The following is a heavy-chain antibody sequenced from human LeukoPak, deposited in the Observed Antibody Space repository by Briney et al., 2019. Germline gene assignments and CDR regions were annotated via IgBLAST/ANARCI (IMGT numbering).Heavy chain of an antibody. CDR1: GYTFTSYG. Sequence: GASVKVSCKASGYTFTSYGISWVRQAAGQGLEWMGWISAYNGNTNYAQKLQGRVTMTTDTSTSTAYMGLRSLRSDDTAVYYCARAAWRENYYDSSGYPSPFDCWGQGTLVTVSS. CDR2: ISAYNGNT. D-gene: IGHD3-22*01. V-gene: IGHV1-18*01. CDR3: ARAAWRENYYDSSGYPSPFDC. J-gene: IGHJ5*01.